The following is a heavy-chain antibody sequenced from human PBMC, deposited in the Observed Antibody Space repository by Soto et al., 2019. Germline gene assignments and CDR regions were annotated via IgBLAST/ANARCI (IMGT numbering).Heavy chain of an antibody. J-gene: IGHJ6*02. Sequence: SETLSLTCTVSGGSISSYYWSWIRQPPGKGLEWIGYIYYSGSTNYNPSLKSRVTISVDTSKNQFSLKLSSVTAADTAVYYCARVGLVPAATVYYYGMDVWGQGTTVTVSS. CDR3: ARVGLVPAATVYYYGMDV. CDR1: GGSISSYY. CDR2: IYYSGST. V-gene: IGHV4-59*01. D-gene: IGHD2-2*01.